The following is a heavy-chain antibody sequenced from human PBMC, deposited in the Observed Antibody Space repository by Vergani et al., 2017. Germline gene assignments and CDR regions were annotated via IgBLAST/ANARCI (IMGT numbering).Heavy chain of an antibody. CDR1: GGTFSSYA. D-gene: IGHD5-18*01. CDR3: ARDPAMVSILYYYGMDV. Sequence: QVQLVQSGAEVKKPGSSVKVSCKASGGTFSSYAISWVRQAPGQGLEWMGRIIPILGTANYAQKFQGRVTITADESTSTAYMELSSLRSEDTAVYYCARDPAMVSILYYYGMDVWGQGTTVTVSS. V-gene: IGHV1-69*18. J-gene: IGHJ6*02. CDR2: IIPILGTA.